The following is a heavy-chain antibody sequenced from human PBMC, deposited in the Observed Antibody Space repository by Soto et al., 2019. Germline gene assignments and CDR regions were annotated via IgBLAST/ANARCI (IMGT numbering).Heavy chain of an antibody. V-gene: IGHV2-5*01. CDR3: SHSRTAAGQVGFAY. CDR1: GFSLSTSGVG. CDR2: IYWNDDK. Sequence: SGPTLVNPTQTLTLTCTFSGFSLSTSGVGVGWIRQPPGNALEWLALIYWNDDKRYSPSLKSRLTITKDTSKNQVVLTMTNMDPVDRATYYWSHSRTAAGQVGFAYWGPGTLVTVSS. D-gene: IGHD6-13*01. J-gene: IGHJ4*02.